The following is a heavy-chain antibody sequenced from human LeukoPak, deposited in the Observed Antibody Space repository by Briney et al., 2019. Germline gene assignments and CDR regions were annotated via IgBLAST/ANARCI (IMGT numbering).Heavy chain of an antibody. V-gene: IGHV3-66*01. D-gene: IGHD3-9*01. CDR2: IYGTGTT. Sequence: GGSLRLSCAGSGFTVSKDYMTWVRQAPGKGLECVSAIYGTGTTYYADSVKGRFTISRDSSSNALHLQMNSLRAEDTVVYYCAREARYYDILTGYHNYSGVDVWGHGTTVIVSS. J-gene: IGHJ6*02. CDR1: GFTVSKDY. CDR3: AREARYYDILTGYHNYSGVDV.